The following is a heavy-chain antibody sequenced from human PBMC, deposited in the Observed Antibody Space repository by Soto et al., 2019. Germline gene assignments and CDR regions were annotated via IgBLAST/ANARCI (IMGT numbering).Heavy chain of an antibody. J-gene: IGHJ4*02. Sequence: ASVKVSCKVSGYTLTELSMHWVRQAPGKGLEWMGGFDPEDGETIYAQKFQGRVTMTEDTSTDTAYMELSSLRSEDTAVYYCATAGYLYSYGFYWSQGTLVTVSS. CDR1: GYTLTELS. V-gene: IGHV1-24*01. CDR3: ATAGYLYSYGFY. D-gene: IGHD5-18*01. CDR2: FDPEDGET.